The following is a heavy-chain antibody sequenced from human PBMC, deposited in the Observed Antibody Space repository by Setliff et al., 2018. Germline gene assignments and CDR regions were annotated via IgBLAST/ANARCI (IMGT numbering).Heavy chain of an antibody. V-gene: IGHV4-38-2*02. CDR1: GYSISSDYY. Sequence: KPSETLSLTCAVSGYSISSDYYWGWIRQPPGKGLEWIGSIYHSGSTYYNPSLKSRVTISVDTSKNQFSLKLNSVTAADMAVYYCAREQWLDPPGYYYMDVWAKGTTVTVSS. CDR2: IYHSGST. D-gene: IGHD6-19*01. J-gene: IGHJ6*03. CDR3: AREQWLDPPGYYYMDV.